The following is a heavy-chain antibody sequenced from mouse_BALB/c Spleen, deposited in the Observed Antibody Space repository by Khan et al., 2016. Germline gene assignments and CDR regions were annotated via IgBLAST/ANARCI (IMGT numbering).Heavy chain of an antibody. CDR3: AKVIWSYYFALDY. CDR1: GFSLTDYG. Sequence: VQLQESGPGLVAPSQSLSITCTVSGFSLTDYGVSWIRQPPGKGLEWLGVIWGGGSTYYNSALKSRLSISKDNSKSQVFLKMNSLQADDTAMYYCAKVIWSYYFALDYWGQGTSVTVSS. CDR2: IWGGGST. V-gene: IGHV2-6-5*01. J-gene: IGHJ4*01. D-gene: IGHD1-1*02.